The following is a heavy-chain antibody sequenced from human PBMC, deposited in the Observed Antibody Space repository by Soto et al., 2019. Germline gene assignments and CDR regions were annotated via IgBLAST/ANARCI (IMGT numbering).Heavy chain of an antibody. J-gene: IGHJ5*02. CDR2: VSSTGSS. Sequence: PSETLSLTCTVSGGSISNYYWSWIRQPAEKRLEWIGRVSSTGSSYYNPSLKSRVTISVDTSKNQVSLNLTSVTAADTAVYYCARGVPAAGTDWFDPWGQGTQVTVSS. CDR3: ARGVPAAGTDWFDP. CDR1: GGSISNYY. D-gene: IGHD6-13*01. V-gene: IGHV4-4*07.